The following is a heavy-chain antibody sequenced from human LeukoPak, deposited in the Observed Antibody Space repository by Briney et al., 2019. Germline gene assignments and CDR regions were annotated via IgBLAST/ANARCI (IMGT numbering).Heavy chain of an antibody. CDR1: GGSISSGGYY. V-gene: IGHV4-31*03. D-gene: IGHD2-2*03. J-gene: IGHJ6*02. CDR2: IYYSGST. CDR3: ARDWMGGMDV. Sequence: SQTLSLTCTVSGGSISSGGYYWSWIRQHPGKGLEWIGYIYYSGSTYYNPSLKSRVTISVDTSKNQFSLKLSSVTAADTAVYYCARDWMGGMDVWGQGTTVTVSS.